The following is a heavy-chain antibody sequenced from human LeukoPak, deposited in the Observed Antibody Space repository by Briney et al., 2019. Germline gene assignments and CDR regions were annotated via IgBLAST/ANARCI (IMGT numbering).Heavy chain of an antibody. J-gene: IGHJ4*02. CDR1: GFTFSSYA. D-gene: IGHD3-22*01. CDR2: IVSSSGTT. V-gene: IGHV3-23*01. CDR3: AKTNSGYYWD. Sequence: GGSLRLSCAASGFTFSSYAMTWVRQAPRKGLEWVSAIVSSSGTTYYADSVKGRFTISSDNSKNMLYLQMNGLRAEDTAIYYCAKTNSGYYWDWGQGTLVTVSS.